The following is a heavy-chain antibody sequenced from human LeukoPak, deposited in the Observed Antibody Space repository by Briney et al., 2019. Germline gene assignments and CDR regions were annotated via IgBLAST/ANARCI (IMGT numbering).Heavy chain of an antibody. J-gene: IGHJ4*02. CDR2: ISGSGGNT. CDR3: AKDLPGFSSSWSHTDY. V-gene: IGHV3-23*01. CDR1: GFTFSSYA. D-gene: IGHD6-13*01. Sequence: GGSLRLSCAASGFTFSSYAMHWVRQAPGKGLEWVSAISGSGGNTYYADSVKGRFTISRDNSKNTLYLQMNSLRAEDTAVYYCAKDLPGFSSSWSHTDYWGQGTLVTVSS.